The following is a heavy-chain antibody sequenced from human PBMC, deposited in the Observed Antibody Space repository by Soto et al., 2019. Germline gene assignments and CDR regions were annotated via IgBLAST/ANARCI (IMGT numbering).Heavy chain of an antibody. V-gene: IGHV4-59*01. CDR3: ARVGMFGIVGATGAFDI. Sequence: SETLSLTCTVSGGSISSYYWSWIRQPPGKGLEWIGYIYYSGSTNYNPSLKSRVTISVDTSKNQFSLKLSSVTAADTAVYYCARVGMFGIVGATGAFDIWGQGTMVTVSS. D-gene: IGHD1-26*01. CDR2: IYYSGST. CDR1: GGSISSYY. J-gene: IGHJ3*02.